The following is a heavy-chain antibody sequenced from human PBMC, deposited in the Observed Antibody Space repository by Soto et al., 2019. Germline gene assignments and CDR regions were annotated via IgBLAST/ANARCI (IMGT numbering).Heavy chain of an antibody. Sequence: QVTLKESGPVLVKPTETLTLTCTVSGFSLSNARMGVSWIRQPPGKALEWLAHIFSNDEKSYSPSLKSRLTTTKDTTNSQVVLTMTNIDPVDTATYYCARIELGLGVTVDYWGQGTLVTVSS. J-gene: IGHJ4*02. V-gene: IGHV2-26*01. CDR1: GFSLSNARMG. CDR3: ARIELGLGVTVDY. D-gene: IGHD7-27*01. CDR2: IFSNDEK.